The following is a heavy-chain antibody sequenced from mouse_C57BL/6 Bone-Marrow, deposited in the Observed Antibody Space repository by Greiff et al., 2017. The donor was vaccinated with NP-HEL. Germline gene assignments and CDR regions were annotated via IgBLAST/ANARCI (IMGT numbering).Heavy chain of an antibody. J-gene: IGHJ4*01. V-gene: IGHV14-4*01. CDR1: GFNITDDY. CDR3: TTRFIYYDYDDAMDY. D-gene: IGHD2-4*01. Sequence: VQLQQSGAELVRPGASVKLSCTASGFNITDDYMHWVKQRPEQGLEWIGWIDPENGDTEYASKFQGKATITADTSSNTAYLQLSSLTSEDTAVYYCTTRFIYYDYDDAMDYWGQGTSVTVSS. CDR2: IDPENGDT.